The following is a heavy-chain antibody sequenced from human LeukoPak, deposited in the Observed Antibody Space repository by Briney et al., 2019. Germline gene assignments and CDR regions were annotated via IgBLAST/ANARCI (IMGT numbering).Heavy chain of an antibody. J-gene: IGHJ4*02. CDR3: ARRAAAARCFDY. Sequence: PGGSLRLSCAVSGFTFSDYYMSWIRQAPGKGLEWVSYISSGGSTISHADSVKGRFTISRDNAENSLYLQMNSLRAEDTAVYYCARRAAAARCFDYWGQGTLVTVSS. CDR1: GFTFSDYY. CDR2: ISSGGSTI. D-gene: IGHD6-13*01. V-gene: IGHV3-11*01.